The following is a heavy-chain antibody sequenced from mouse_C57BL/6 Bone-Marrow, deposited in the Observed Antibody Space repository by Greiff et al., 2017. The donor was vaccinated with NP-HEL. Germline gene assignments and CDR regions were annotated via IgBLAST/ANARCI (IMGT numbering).Heavy chain of an antibody. Sequence: EVKLQESGPGLVKPSQSLSLTCSVTGYSITSGYYWNWIRQFPGNKLEWMGYISYDGSNNYNPSLKNRISITRDTSKNQFFLKLNSVTTEDTATYYCARDGYWGMDYWGQGTSVTISS. CDR2: ISYDGSN. CDR3: ARDGYWGMDY. CDR1: GYSITSGYY. J-gene: IGHJ4*01. V-gene: IGHV3-6*01. D-gene: IGHD2-3*01.